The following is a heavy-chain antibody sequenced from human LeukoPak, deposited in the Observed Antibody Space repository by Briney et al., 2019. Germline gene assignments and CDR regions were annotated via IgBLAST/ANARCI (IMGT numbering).Heavy chain of an antibody. CDR3: TKDRPDSGLDP. J-gene: IGHJ5*02. CDR2: IRGNRGST. Sequence: GGSLRLSCAASGFTFSSSTMTWVRQAPGKGLEWVSAIRGNRGSTYYANSVKGRFTVSRDDSKNTLYLQMNSLRAEDTAVYYCTKDRPDSGLDPWGQGTLVTVSS. V-gene: IGHV3-23*01. CDR1: GFTFSSST. D-gene: IGHD6-25*01.